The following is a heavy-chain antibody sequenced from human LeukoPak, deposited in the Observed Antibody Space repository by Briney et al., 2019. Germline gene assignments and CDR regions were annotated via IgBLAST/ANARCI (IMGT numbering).Heavy chain of an antibody. V-gene: IGHV1-2*02. Sequence: GASVKVSCKASGYTFTGYYIHWVRQAPGQGLEWMGWINPNSGGTNYAQKFQGRVTMTRDTSISTAYMELSRLRSDDTAVYYCARDPGYSSSWYRRGDDYWGQGTLVTVSS. D-gene: IGHD6-13*01. J-gene: IGHJ4*02. CDR3: ARDPGYSSSWYRRGDDY. CDR1: GYTFTGYY. CDR2: INPNSGGT.